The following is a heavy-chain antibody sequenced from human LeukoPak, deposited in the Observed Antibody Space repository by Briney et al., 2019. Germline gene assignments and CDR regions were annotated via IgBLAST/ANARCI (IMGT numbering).Heavy chain of an antibody. CDR1: GFTFSSYS. V-gene: IGHV3-21*01. CDR2: ISSSSSYI. CDR3: ACIAVAHDNDAFDI. J-gene: IGHJ3*02. D-gene: IGHD6-19*01. Sequence: GGSLRLSCAASGFTFSSYSMNWVRQAPGKGLEWVSSISSSSSYIYYADSVKGRFTISRGNAKNSLYLQMNSLRAEDTAVYYCACIAVAHDNDAFDIWGQGTMVTVSS.